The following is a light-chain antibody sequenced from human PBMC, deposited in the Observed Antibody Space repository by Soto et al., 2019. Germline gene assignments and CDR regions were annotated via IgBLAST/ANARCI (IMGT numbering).Light chain of an antibody. CDR3: CSYAGSSTHV. CDR1: SSDVGSSNL. Sequence: QSALTQPASVSGSPGQSITFSCTGTSSDVGSSNLVSWYQQHPGKAPKLLIYEVSKRPSGVSNRFSGSKSGNTASLTISGLQAEDEADYYCCSYAGSSTHVCVTGTKVTVL. V-gene: IGLV2-23*02. CDR2: EVS. J-gene: IGLJ1*01.